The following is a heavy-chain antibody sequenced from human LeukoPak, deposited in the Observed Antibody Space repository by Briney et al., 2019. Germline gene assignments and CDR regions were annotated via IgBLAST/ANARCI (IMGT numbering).Heavy chain of an antibody. CDR1: GFTFSSYS. D-gene: IGHD2-2*01. CDR2: ISSSSSYI. Sequence: GGSLRLSCAASGFTFSSYSMNWVRQAPGKGLEWVSSISSSSSYIYYADSVKGRFTISRDNAKNSLYLQMNSLRAEDTAVYYCARVWDQLLPNYGMDVWGQGTTVTVSS. V-gene: IGHV3-21*01. J-gene: IGHJ6*02. CDR3: ARVWDQLLPNYGMDV.